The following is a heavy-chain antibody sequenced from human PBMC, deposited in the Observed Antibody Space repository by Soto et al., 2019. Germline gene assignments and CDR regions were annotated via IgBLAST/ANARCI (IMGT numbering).Heavy chain of an antibody. Sequence: QVQLVQSGAEVKKPGSSVKVSCKASGGSFSSIAINWVRQAPGQGLEWMGDFIPLFGATNYAQTFQGRVTFTADESTTTAYMELRSLTSNDTAVYYCARGLDTTVAHSHNWGQGALVTVSS. D-gene: IGHD1-1*01. CDR1: GGSFSSIA. CDR2: FIPLFGAT. CDR3: ARGLDTTVAHSHN. J-gene: IGHJ1*01. V-gene: IGHV1-69*01.